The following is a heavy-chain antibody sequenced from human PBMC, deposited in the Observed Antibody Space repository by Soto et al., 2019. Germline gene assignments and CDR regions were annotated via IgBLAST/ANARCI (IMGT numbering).Heavy chain of an antibody. CDR3: ARGPMSIAARPDDYYYYYMDV. CDR2: INSDGSST. CDR1: GFTFSSYW. D-gene: IGHD6-6*01. J-gene: IGHJ6*03. V-gene: IGHV3-74*01. Sequence: EVQLVESGGGLVQPGGSLRLSCAASGFTFSSYWMHWVRQAPGKGLVWVSRINSDGSSTSYADSVQGRFTISRDNAKNALYLQMNSVRAEDTAVYYCARGPMSIAARPDDYYYYYMDVWGKGTTVTVSS.